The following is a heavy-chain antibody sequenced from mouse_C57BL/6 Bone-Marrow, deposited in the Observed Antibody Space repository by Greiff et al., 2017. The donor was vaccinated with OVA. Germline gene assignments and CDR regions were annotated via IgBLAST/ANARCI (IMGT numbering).Heavy chain of an antibody. J-gene: IGHJ2*01. D-gene: IGHD2-10*02. CDR3: ALGGTYY. CDR1: GYTFTSYW. V-gene: IGHV1-55*01. CDR2: IYPGSGST. Sequence: VQLVESGAELVKPGASVKMSCKASGYTFTSYWITWVKQRPGQGLEWIGDIYPGSGSTNYNEKFKSKATLTVDTSSSTAYMQLSSLTSEDSAVYYCALGGTYYWGQGTTLTVSS.